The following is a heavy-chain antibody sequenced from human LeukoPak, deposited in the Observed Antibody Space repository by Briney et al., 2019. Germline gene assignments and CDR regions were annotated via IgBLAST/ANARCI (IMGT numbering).Heavy chain of an antibody. Sequence: EASVKVSCKASGYTFTSYGISWVRQAPGQGLEWMGWISAYNGNTNYAQKLQGRVTMTTDTSTSTAYMELRSLRSDDTAVYYCARDWGYDGSGYFGPYWGQGTLVTVSS. CDR2: ISAYNGNT. D-gene: IGHD3-22*01. J-gene: IGHJ4*02. CDR3: ARDWGYDGSGYFGPY. V-gene: IGHV1-18*01. CDR1: GYTFTSYG.